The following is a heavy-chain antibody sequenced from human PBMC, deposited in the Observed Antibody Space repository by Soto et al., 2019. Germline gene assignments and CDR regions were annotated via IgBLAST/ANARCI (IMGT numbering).Heavy chain of an antibody. CDR2: IFYSGST. V-gene: IGHV4-31*03. J-gene: IGHJ5*02. CDR1: GGSINNGGYY. CDR3: ARDRWFDP. Sequence: PSETLSLTCTVSGGSINNGGYYWSWIRQHPGKGLEWIGYIFYSGSTYYNPSLKSRVTISVDTSKNQFSLKLSSVTAADTAVYYCARDRWFDPWGQGTLVTVSS.